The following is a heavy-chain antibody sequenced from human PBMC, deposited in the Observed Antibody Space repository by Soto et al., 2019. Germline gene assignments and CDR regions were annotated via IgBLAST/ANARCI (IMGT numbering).Heavy chain of an antibody. Sequence: QVQLQESGPRLVKPSETLSLTCTVSGGSISSYYWNWIRQPPGKGLQWIGYIYSSGSTMYNPSLKSRVTMSVDTSKNQFSRKLNSVTAADTAVYYCARDLGGWYWFDPWGQGTLVTVSS. CDR2: IYSSGST. V-gene: IGHV4-59*01. CDR1: GGSISSYY. D-gene: IGHD6-19*01. CDR3: ARDLGGWYWFDP. J-gene: IGHJ5*02.